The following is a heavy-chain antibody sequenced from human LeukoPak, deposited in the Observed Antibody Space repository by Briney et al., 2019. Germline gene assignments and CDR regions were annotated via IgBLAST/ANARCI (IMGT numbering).Heavy chain of an antibody. D-gene: IGHD1-14*01. Sequence: ASAKVSCKASDYIFSTYGISWVRQAPGQGLEWMGWISAYNGNTNYAQKFQGRVSMTTDTSTRTAYMELGSLRSDDTAVYYCTRVSAGAAFDIWGRGTMVTVFS. CDR3: TRVSAGAAFDI. CDR1: DYIFSTYG. J-gene: IGHJ3*02. CDR2: ISAYNGNT. V-gene: IGHV1-18*01.